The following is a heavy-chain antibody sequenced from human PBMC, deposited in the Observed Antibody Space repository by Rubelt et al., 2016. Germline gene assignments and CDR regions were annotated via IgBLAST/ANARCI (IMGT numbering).Heavy chain of an antibody. J-gene: IGHJ6*02. V-gene: IGHV3-66*01. D-gene: IGHD2-8*01. CDR3: ARDVSANRRYGLDV. CDR2: SYSDGSA. CDR1: GFSFSSCG. Sequence: GGGVVQPGGSLRLSCAASGFSFSSCGMHWVRQAPGKGLEWVSVSYSDGSAYYADSVKDRFTVSRDNSKNTLYLQMNSLRAEDTAVYYCARDVSANRRYGLDVWGQGTTVTVSS.